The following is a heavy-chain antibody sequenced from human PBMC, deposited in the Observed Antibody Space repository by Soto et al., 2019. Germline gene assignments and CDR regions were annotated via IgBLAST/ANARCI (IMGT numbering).Heavy chain of an antibody. CDR3: ARDKNVYDFFGADDAFDI. CDR1: GYTFRSYW. CDR2: IKQDGSDK. J-gene: IGHJ3*02. D-gene: IGHD3-3*01. Sequence: EVQLVESGGGLVQPGGSLRLSCEASGYTFRSYWMSWVRQAPGKGLEWVASIKQDGSDKYYVESVKGRFTISRDNAENSVDLLMNTLRAEDTAVYYCARDKNVYDFFGADDAFDIWGQGTMVTVSS. V-gene: IGHV3-7*05.